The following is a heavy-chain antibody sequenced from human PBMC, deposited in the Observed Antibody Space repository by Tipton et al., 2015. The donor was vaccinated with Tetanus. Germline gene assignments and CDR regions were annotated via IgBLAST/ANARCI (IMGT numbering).Heavy chain of an antibody. Sequence: LRLSCTVSGGSLSRGGYYWTWIRQNPGKGLEWIGDIYFSGSTYYNPSLKSRVTISVDTSKSQFSLRLNSVTAADTAVYYCARDQARGARGWNYFDSWGQGTLVTVSS. V-gene: IGHV4-31*03. CDR2: IYFSGST. D-gene: IGHD6-6*01. CDR3: ARDQARGARGWNYFDS. CDR1: GGSLSRGGYY. J-gene: IGHJ4*02.